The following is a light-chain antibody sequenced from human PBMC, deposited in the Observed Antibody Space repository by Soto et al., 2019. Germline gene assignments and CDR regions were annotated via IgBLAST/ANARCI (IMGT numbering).Light chain of an antibody. CDR2: GAS. CDR1: QSVSSN. CDR3: QQYAGSST. J-gene: IGKJ5*01. V-gene: IGKV3-20*01. Sequence: EIWMTQSPATLSVSPGERATLSCRASQSVSSNLAWYQQKPGQAPRLLIYGASRRAPGIPDRLSGSGSGTEFTLTISRMEPEDFAVYYCQQYAGSSTFGQGTRLEIK.